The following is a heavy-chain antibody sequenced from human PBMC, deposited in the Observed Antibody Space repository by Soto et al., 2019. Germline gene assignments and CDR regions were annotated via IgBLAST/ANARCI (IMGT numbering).Heavy chain of an antibody. V-gene: IGHV4-31*03. J-gene: IGHJ5*02. D-gene: IGHD2-2*01. CDR1: GGSISSGGYY. CDR3: ARVAFVVVPAAKESWFDP. Sequence: PSETLSLTCTVSGGSISSGGYYWSWIRQHPGKGLEWIGYIYYSGSTYYNPSLKSRVTISVDTSKSQFSLKLSSVTAADTAVYYCARVAFVVVPAAKESWFDPWGQGTLVTVSS. CDR2: IYYSGST.